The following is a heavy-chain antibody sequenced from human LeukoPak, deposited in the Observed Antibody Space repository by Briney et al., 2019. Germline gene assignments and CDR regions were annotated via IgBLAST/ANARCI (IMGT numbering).Heavy chain of an antibody. J-gene: IGHJ4*02. CDR3: ARAGLTIFGVAPFDY. V-gene: IGHV4-34*01. Sequence: PSETLSLTCAVYGGSFSGYYWSWIRQPPGKGLEWIGEINHSGSTNYNPSLKSRVTISVDTSKNQFSLKLSSVTAADTAVYYCARAGLTIFGVAPFDYWGQGTLVTVSS. D-gene: IGHD3-3*01. CDR2: INHSGST. CDR1: GGSFSGYY.